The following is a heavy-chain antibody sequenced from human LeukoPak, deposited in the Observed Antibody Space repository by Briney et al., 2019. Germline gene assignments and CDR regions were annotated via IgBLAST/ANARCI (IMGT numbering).Heavy chain of an antibody. CDR2: ISGSSDNI. CDR1: GFNFSNYI. J-gene: IGHJ4*02. V-gene: IGHV3-48*01. D-gene: IGHD5-12*01. CDR3: ARGLYSGYDYYFDT. Sequence: GGSLRLSCAASGFNFSNYIMNWVRQAPGKGLEWISFISGSSDNIYYSDSLRGRFTISRDNAKNSLHLQVNSLRAEDTAVYYCARGLYSGYDYYFDTWGQGTLVTVSS.